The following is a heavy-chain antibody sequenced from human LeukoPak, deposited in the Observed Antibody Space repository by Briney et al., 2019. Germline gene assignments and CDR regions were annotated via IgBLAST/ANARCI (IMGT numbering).Heavy chain of an antibody. D-gene: IGHD2-8*01. CDR2: INHSGST. CDR1: GGSFSGYY. Sequence: SETLSLTCAVYGGSFSGYYWSWIRQPPGKGLEWIGEINHSGSTNYNPSLKSRVTISVDTSKNQFSLKLSSVTAADTAVYYRARETLYPTFDYWGQGTLVTVSS. CDR3: ARETLYPTFDY. V-gene: IGHV4-34*01. J-gene: IGHJ4*02.